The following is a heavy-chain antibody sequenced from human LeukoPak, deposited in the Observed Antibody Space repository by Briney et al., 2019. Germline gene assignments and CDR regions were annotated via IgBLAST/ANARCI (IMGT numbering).Heavy chain of an antibody. J-gene: IGHJ6*02. CDR2: ISYGGST. CDR3: ASLLSGFISSWCPDYYYGVDV. CDR1: SDSISSSRFY. Sequence: SETLSLTCTVPSDSISSSRFYGGWIRQPPGRGLEWIATISYGGSTYYNPSLRSRVTMSIDTSKNQFSLKLSSVTAADTAVYYCASLLSGFISSWCPDYYYGVDVWGQGTTVSVSS. V-gene: IGHV4-39*01. D-gene: IGHD6-13*01.